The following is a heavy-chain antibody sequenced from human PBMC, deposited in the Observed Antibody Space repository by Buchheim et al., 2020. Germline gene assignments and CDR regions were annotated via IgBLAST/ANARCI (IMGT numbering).Heavy chain of an antibody. J-gene: IGHJ4*02. D-gene: IGHD6-13*01. Sequence: EVQLVESGGGLVQPGGSLRLSCAASGFTFSSYAMNWVRQAPGKGLEWVSTISGSGGSTYSADSIKGRFSISRDNSNNTLYLQMNSLRAEDTAVYYCAKGAIGVGSSWYGVDFDYWGQGTL. CDR3: AKGAIGVGSSWYGVDFDY. CDR2: ISGSGGST. CDR1: GFTFSSYA. V-gene: IGHV3-23*04.